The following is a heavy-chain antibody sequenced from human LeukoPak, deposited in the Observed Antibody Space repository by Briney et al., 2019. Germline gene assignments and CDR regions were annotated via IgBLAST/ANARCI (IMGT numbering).Heavy chain of an antibody. D-gene: IGHD1-26*01. J-gene: IGHJ5*02. V-gene: IGHV4-59*01. Sequence: SETLSLTCSVSGGSINTTYWSWIRQPPGKGLEWIGNIHYSGSTNYNSSLKNRVTISVDTSKNQFSLKMISVTTADTAVYYCARGLGSGSYRKYNWFDPWGQGTLVTVSS. CDR1: GGSINTTY. CDR2: IHYSGST. CDR3: ARGLGSGSYRKYNWFDP.